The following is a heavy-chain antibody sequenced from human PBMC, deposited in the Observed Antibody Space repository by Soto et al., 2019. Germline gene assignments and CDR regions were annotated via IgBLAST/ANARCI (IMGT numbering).Heavy chain of an antibody. CDR1: GGSISNYY. D-gene: IGHD5-18*01. CDR2: IYYSGTT. V-gene: IGHV4-59*08. J-gene: IGHJ3*01. Sequence: QVQLQESGPGLVRPSETLSLTCAVSGGSISNYYWSWIRQPPGKGLEWIGYIYYSGTTKYNPSLRSRVTISVDTSKNQFSLKLSSVTAADTAVYHCARSLLLRGYTYDVFDLWGQGTMVTVSS. CDR3: ARSLLLRGYTYDVFDL.